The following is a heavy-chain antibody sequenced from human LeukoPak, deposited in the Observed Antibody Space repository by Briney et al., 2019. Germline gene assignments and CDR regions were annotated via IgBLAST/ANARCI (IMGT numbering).Heavy chain of an antibody. J-gene: IGHJ3*02. D-gene: IGHD3-22*01. CDR2: ISYDGSNK. CDR3: AKDRSSGDDAFDI. CDR1: GFTFSSYG. V-gene: IGHV3-30*18. Sequence: PGTSLRLSCAASGFTFSSYGMHWVRQAPGKGLEWVAVISYDGSNKYYADSVKGRFTISRDNSKNTLYLQMNSLRAEDTAVYYCAKDRSSGDDAFDIWGQGTMVTVSS.